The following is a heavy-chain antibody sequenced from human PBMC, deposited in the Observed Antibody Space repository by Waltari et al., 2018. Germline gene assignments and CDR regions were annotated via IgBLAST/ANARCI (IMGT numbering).Heavy chain of an antibody. D-gene: IGHD5-12*01. J-gene: IGHJ4*02. V-gene: IGHV3-30*03. Sequence: QVQLVESGGGVVQPGRSLRLSCAASGFSFSSYAMYWVRQAPGKGLEWVSLISFDGSNKNHADSVRGRFTISRDSSKVYLEMNSLRPEDTAIYYCARGPGGYSGFFDYWGQGILVTVSS. CDR1: GFSFSSYA. CDR3: ARGPGGYSGFFDY. CDR2: ISFDGSNK.